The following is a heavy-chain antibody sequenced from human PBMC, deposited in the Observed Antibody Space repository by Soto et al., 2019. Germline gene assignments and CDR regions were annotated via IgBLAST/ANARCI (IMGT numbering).Heavy chain of an antibody. V-gene: IGHV3-48*02. CDR3: ARDRATTNLEVIY. J-gene: IGHJ4*02. CDR2: INGSGSAT. D-gene: IGHD1-1*01. Sequence: PGGSLRLSCVASGFTFSSHAMNWVRQAPGKGLEWLSYINGSGSATYYEDSVKDRFSISRDNAKNSLYLQMNSLRDEDTAVYYCARDRATTNLEVIYWGQGTPVTVSS. CDR1: GFTFSSHA.